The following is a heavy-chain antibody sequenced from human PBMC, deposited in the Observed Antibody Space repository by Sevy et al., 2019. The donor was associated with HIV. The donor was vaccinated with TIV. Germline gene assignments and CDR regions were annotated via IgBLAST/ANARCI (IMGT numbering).Heavy chain of an antibody. D-gene: IGHD3-10*02. J-gene: IGHJ4*02. V-gene: IGHV3-30*18. CDR2: ISSDGINH. CDR1: GFNFQTFG. CDR3: TKESLRGTYIRGDFDH. Sequence: GGSLRLSCSAFGFNFQTFGMHWIRQAPGKGPEWLAVISSDGINHNYAASVKGRFTIYRDNSKSPLFLQMNSLTPNDTAVYFCTKESLRGTYIRGDFDHWGQGTLVTVSS.